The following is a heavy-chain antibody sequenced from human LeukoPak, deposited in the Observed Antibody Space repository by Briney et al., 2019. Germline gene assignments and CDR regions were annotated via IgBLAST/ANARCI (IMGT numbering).Heavy chain of an antibody. CDR1: GFTFSSYD. Sequence: GGSLRLSCAASGFTFSSYDMHWVRQATGKGLEWVSAIGTAGDTYYPGSVKGRFTISRENAKNSLYLQMNSLRAGDTAVYYCARAPGDTDAFDIWGQGTMVTVSS. V-gene: IGHV3-13*01. J-gene: IGHJ3*02. CDR3: ARAPGDTDAFDI. D-gene: IGHD2-21*01. CDR2: IGTAGDT.